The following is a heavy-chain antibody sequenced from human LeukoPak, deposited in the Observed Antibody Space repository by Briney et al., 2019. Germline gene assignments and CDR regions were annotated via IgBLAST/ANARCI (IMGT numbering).Heavy chain of an antibody. D-gene: IGHD5-24*01. CDR2: INHSGST. CDR3: ARGGRWLQLLEF. J-gene: IGHJ4*02. V-gene: IGHV4-34*01. Sequence: PSETLSLTCAVYGGSFSGYYWSWIRQPPGKGLEWIGEINHSGSTNYNPSLKSRVTISVDTSKNQFSLKLSSVTAADTAVYYCARGGRWLQLLEFWGQGTLVTVSS. CDR1: GGSFSGYY.